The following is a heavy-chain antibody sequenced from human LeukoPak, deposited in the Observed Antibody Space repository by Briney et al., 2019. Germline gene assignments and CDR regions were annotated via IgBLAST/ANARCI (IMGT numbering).Heavy chain of an antibody. CDR3: ARVPLRGYSYGTDY. J-gene: IGHJ4*02. Sequence: SETLSLTCSVSGGSVNSGTYYWSWIRQPPGKGLEWIGNIYYSGSAYYNPSLKSRVTMSVDTSKNQFSLKLSSVTAADTAVYYCARVPLRGYSYGTDYWGQGTLVTVSS. CDR2: IYYSGSA. V-gene: IGHV4-39*07. CDR1: GGSVNSGTYY. D-gene: IGHD5-18*01.